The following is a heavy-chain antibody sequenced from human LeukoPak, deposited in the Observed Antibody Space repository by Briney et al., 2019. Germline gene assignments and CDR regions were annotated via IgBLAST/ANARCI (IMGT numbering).Heavy chain of an antibody. Sequence: GGSLRLSWAASGFSFNNAWMTWVRQAPGKGLEWVGRIRGKTDGETTDYAAPVQGRFTISRDDSKDTLYLQMNSLKTEDTAVYYCILAAAGPAYWGQGTLVTVSS. D-gene: IGHD6-13*01. V-gene: IGHV3-15*01. CDR3: ILAAAGPAY. CDR1: GFSFNNAW. CDR2: IRGKTDGETT. J-gene: IGHJ4*02.